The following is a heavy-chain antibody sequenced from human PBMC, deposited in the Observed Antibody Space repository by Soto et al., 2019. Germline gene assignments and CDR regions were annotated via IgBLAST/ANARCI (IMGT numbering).Heavy chain of an antibody. J-gene: IGHJ5*02. CDR3: ARATRTWFDP. Sequence: SQTLSLTCAISGDSVSSNSATWNWTRQSPSRGLEWLGRTYYRSKWYNEYAVSVKSRITINPDTSKNQFSLQLNSVTPEDTAVYYCARATRTWFDPWGQGTLVTVS. CDR2: TYYRSKWYN. D-gene: IGHD4-17*01. V-gene: IGHV6-1*01. CDR1: GDSVSSNSAT.